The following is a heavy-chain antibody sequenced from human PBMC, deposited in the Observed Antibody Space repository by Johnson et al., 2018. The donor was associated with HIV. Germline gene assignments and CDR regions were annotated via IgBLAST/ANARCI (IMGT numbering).Heavy chain of an antibody. CDR3: AVWGCSSTSCYGEGAFDI. V-gene: IGHV3-15*05. D-gene: IGHD2-2*01. Sequence: VQLVESGGDLVKPGGSLRLSCTVSGFTFTNAWMSWVRQAPGKGLEWVGRFKGKTDGWTTDFAAPVKGRFTISRDDSKNTLYLQMNSLRAEDTALYYCAVWGCSSTSCYGEGAFDIWGQGTMVTVSS. CDR2: FKGKTDGWTT. CDR1: GFTFTNAW. J-gene: IGHJ3*02.